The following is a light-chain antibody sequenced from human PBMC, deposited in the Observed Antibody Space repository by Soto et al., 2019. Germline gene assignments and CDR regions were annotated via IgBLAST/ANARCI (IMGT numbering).Light chain of an antibody. J-gene: IGKJ2*01. CDR1: QSVLYSSNSKNY. CDR2: WAS. Sequence: DIVMTQSPDSLAVSLGERATINCKSSQSVLYSSNSKNYLAWYQQKPGQPPKLLIYWASTRESGVPDRFSGSGSGTDFTLTIRSLQAEDAAFYYCQQYYSSPYTFGQGTKLEIK. V-gene: IGKV4-1*01. CDR3: QQYYSSPYT.